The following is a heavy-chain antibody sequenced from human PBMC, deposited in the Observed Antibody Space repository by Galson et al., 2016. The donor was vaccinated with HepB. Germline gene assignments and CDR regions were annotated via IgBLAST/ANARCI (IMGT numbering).Heavy chain of an antibody. CDR1: GFSFSSYW. J-gene: IGHJ4*02. CDR3: ARELSYSGRDY. D-gene: IGHD6-13*01. CDR2: IKHDGSEK. V-gene: IGHV3-7*03. Sequence: SLRLSCAASGFSFSSYWMSWVRQAPGKGLEWVANIKHDGSEKYYVDSVKGRFTISRDNAKNSLYLQMNSLRAEDTAVYYCARELSYSGRDYWGQGTLVTVSS.